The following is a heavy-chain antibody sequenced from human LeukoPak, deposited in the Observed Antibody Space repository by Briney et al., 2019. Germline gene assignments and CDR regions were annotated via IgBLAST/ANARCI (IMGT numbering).Heavy chain of an antibody. J-gene: IGHJ5*02. CDR3: ARLIRAWNDHFDP. CDR1: DGSFSSFY. V-gene: IGHV4-4*09. Sequence: SETLSLSCTVSDGSFSSFYWSWIRQPAGKGLEWIGYIQLSGNTNYNPALKSRASISLDTSKNQFSLHLSSVTAADTAVYYCARLIRAWNDHFDPWGQGTLVTVFS. D-gene: IGHD1-1*01. CDR2: IQLSGNT.